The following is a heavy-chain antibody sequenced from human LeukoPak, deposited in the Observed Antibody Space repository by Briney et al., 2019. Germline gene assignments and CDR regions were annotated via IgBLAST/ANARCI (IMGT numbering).Heavy chain of an antibody. CDR1: GGSISSSSYY. Sequence: SETLSLTCTVSGGSISSSSYYWGWIRQPPGKGLEWIGSIYYSGSTYYNPSLKSRVTISVDTSKNQFSLKLSSVTAADTAVYYCASIALLGYCSSTSCYANYYYMDVWGKGTTVTISS. V-gene: IGHV4-39*01. CDR2: IYYSGST. CDR3: ASIALLGYCSSTSCYANYYYMDV. J-gene: IGHJ6*03. D-gene: IGHD2-2*01.